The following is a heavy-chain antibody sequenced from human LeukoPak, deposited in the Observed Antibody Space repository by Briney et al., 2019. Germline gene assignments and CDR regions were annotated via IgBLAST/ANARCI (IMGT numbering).Heavy chain of an antibody. Sequence: PGGSLRLSCGGSGFTFSDYWMTWVRQAPGKGLEWVANIKEDESEKNYADSVKRRFTTSRDNAKNSLYLQMNSLRPEDTAVYYCAKYRLIWLPAPVFEYWGQGTLVTVSS. D-gene: IGHD5-24*01. CDR2: IKEDESEK. CDR3: AKYRLIWLPAPVFEY. V-gene: IGHV3-7*01. CDR1: GFTFSDYW. J-gene: IGHJ4*02.